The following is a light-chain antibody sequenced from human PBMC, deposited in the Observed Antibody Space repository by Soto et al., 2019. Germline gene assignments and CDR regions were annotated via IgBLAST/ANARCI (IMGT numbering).Light chain of an antibody. Sequence: GNRVTISCRASQSISRWLAWYQQKPGKAPTLLIYHASSLESGVPSRFSGSGSGTEFTLTISSLQPEDFATYYCQQTYTTPEITFGQGTRLEIK. CDR1: QSISRW. CDR2: HAS. CDR3: QQTYTTPEIT. V-gene: IGKV1-5*01. J-gene: IGKJ5*01.